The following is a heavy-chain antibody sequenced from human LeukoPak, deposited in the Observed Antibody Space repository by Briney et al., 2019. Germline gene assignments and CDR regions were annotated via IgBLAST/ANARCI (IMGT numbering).Heavy chain of an antibody. CDR1: GFTFRNHW. CDR3: ARGKAALMDV. J-gene: IGHJ6*03. V-gene: IGHV3-7*04. D-gene: IGHD6-6*01. Sequence: GGSLRLSCTASGFTFRNHWMNWVRQAPGKGLEWVANIKEDGSEKYYVDSVRGRFTISRDNAKNSLYLQMNSLGGDDTALYYCARGKAALMDVWGKGTTVTVSS. CDR2: IKEDGSEK.